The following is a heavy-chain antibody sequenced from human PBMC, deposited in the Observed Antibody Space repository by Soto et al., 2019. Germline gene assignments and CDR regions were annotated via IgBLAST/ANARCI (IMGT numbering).Heavy chain of an antibody. D-gene: IGHD2-15*01. Sequence: SETLSLTCTVSGGSISSYYWSWIRQPPGKGLEWIGYIYYSGSTNYNPSLKSRVTISVDTSKNQFSLKLSSVTAADTAVYYCARRGQYCSGGSCYSPSYYFDYWGQGTLVTVSS. CDR3: ARRGQYCSGGSCYSPSYYFDY. V-gene: IGHV4-59*08. CDR1: GGSISSYY. CDR2: IYYSGST. J-gene: IGHJ4*02.